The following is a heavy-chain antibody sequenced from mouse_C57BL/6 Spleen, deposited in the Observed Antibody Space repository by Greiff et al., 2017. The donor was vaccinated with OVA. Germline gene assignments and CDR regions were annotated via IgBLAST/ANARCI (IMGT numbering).Heavy chain of an antibody. CDR3: ARDGYSAGFAY. V-gene: IGHV1-64*01. CDR1: GYTFTSYW. J-gene: IGHJ3*01. D-gene: IGHD2-3*01. CDR2: IHPNSGST. Sequence: VQLQQPGAELVKPGASVKLSCKASGYTFTSYWMHWVKQRPGQGLEWIGMIHPNSGSTNYNEKFKSKATLTVDKSSSTAYMQLSSLTSEDSAVYYCARDGYSAGFAYWGQGTLVTVSA.